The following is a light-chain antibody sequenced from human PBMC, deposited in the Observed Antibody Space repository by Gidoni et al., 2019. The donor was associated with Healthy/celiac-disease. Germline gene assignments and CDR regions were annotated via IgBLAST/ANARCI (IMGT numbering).Light chain of an antibody. CDR2: YAS. CDR3: HQRSNWPPLT. Sequence: IVLTQSPATLSLSPGERATLSCRASQSVSSYLAWYQQKPGQALRLRIYYASNRATGIPARFSGSGSGTEVTLTISSLEPEDFAVYYCHQRSNWPPLTFGGGTKVEIK. J-gene: IGKJ4*01. CDR1: QSVSSY. V-gene: IGKV3-11*01.